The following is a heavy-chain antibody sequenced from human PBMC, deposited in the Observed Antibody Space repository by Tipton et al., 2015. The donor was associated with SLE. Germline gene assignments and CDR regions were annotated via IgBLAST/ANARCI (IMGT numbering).Heavy chain of an antibody. V-gene: IGHV4-61*05. CDR2: IYYSGST. CDR3: ARYPESNYHWFGP. CDR1: GGSISSSSYY. J-gene: IGHJ5*02. D-gene: IGHD4-11*01. Sequence: TLSLTCTVSGGSISSSSYYWVWIRQPPGKGLEWIGYIYYSGSTNYNPSLKSRVTISVDTSKNQISLKLSSVTAADTAVYYCARYPESNYHWFGPWGQGALVTVSS.